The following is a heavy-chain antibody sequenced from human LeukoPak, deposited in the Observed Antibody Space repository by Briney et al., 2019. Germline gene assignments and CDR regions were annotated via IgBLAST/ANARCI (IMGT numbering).Heavy chain of an antibody. V-gene: IGHV1-2*02. CDR2: INPNSGGT. J-gene: IGHJ5*02. D-gene: IGHD1-26*01. CDR3: ARGKRELLFPGNWFDP. CDR1: GYTFTGYY. Sequence: ASVKVSCKASGYTFTGYYMHWVRQAPGQGLEWMGWINPNSGGTNYAQKFQGRVTMTRDTSISTAYMELSRLRSDDTAVYYCARGKRELLFPGNWFDPWGQGTLVTVSS.